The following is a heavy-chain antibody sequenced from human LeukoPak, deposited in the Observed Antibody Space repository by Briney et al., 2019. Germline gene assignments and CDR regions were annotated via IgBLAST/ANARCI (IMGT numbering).Heavy chain of an antibody. J-gene: IGHJ4*02. CDR3: ASLDY. CDR2: INSDGSST. Sequence: SGGSLRLSCAASGFTFSIYWVHWVRQAPGKGLVWVSSINSDGSSTSYADFVKGRFTISRDNAKNTLYLQMNTLRAEDTAVYYCASLDYWGQGTPVTVSS. V-gene: IGHV3-74*01. CDR1: GFTFSIYW.